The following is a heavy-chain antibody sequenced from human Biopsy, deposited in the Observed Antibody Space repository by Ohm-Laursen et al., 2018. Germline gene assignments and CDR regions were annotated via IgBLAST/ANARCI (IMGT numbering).Heavy chain of an antibody. CDR3: ARFIVPSLHCSNGVCPIRWFDS. Sequence: SDTLSLTCAVYGGTYSGYYWSWIRQPPGKGLEWIGEVHHDGRANYNPSLKSRVTISGDMSKKQFSLKLSGVTAADTAVYYCARFIVPSLHCSNGVCPIRWFDSWGQGTLVAVSS. CDR2: VHHDGRA. CDR1: GGTYSGYY. J-gene: IGHJ5*01. D-gene: IGHD2-2*01. V-gene: IGHV4-34*01.